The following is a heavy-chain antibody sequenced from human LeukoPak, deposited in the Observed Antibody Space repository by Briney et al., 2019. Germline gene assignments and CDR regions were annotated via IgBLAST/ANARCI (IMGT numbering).Heavy chain of an antibody. CDR3: ARGAPGY. V-gene: IGHV4-34*01. CDR2: INHSGST. J-gene: IGHJ4*02. CDR1: GGSFNGYS. Sequence: SETLSLTCAVYGGSFNGYSWTWIRQSPGKGLEWIGEINHSGSTNYNPSLKSRVTISIDTSKNQFSLRMSSVTAADTAVYYCARGAPGYWGQGALVTVSS.